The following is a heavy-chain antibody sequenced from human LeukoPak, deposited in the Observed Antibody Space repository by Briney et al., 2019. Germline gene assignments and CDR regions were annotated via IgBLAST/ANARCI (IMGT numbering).Heavy chain of an antibody. J-gene: IGHJ4*02. CDR2: IYYSGST. CDR1: GGSISSSGYY. V-gene: IGHV4-39*07. Sequence: SETLSLTCSVSGGSISSSGYYWGWIRQPPGKGLEWIGSIYYSGSTYYNPSLKSRVTISVDTSKNQFSLKLSSVTAADTAVYYCARDRRRIAVAGTGVGYWGQGTLLTVSS. CDR3: ARDRRRIAVAGTGVGY. D-gene: IGHD6-19*01.